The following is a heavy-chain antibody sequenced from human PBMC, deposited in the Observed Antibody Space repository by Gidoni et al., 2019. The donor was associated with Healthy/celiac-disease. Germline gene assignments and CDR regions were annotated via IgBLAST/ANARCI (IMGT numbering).Heavy chain of an antibody. CDR1: GFTFGAYA. Sequence: EVQLVESGGGLVKPGRSLRLSCTASGFTFGAYAMSWFRQAPGKGLEWVGFIRSKAYGGTTEYAASVKGRFTISRDDSKSIAYLQMNSLKTEDTAVYYCTRGPRVGYGNFDYWGQGTLVTVSS. D-gene: IGHD5-18*01. V-gene: IGHV3-49*05. CDR3: TRGPRVGYGNFDY. J-gene: IGHJ4*02. CDR2: IRSKAYGGTT.